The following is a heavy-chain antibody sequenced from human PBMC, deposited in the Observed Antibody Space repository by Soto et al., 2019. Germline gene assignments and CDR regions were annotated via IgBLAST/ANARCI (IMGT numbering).Heavy chain of an antibody. CDR2: ISAYNGNT. V-gene: IGHV1-18*01. CDR3: ARAGPDYGSGSYYDY. D-gene: IGHD3-10*01. J-gene: IGHJ4*02. CDR1: GYSFTSYG. Sequence: ASVKVSCKASGYSFTSYGITWVRQAPGQGLEWMGWISAYNGNTNYAQKLQGRVTMTTDTSTSTAYMELRSLRSDDTAVYYCARAGPDYGSGSYYDYWGQGTQVTVSS.